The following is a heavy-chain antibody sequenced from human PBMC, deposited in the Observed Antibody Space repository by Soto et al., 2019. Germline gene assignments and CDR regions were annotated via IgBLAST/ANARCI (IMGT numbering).Heavy chain of an antibody. D-gene: IGHD6-13*01. J-gene: IGHJ4*02. CDR3: ARARYSSSPTYYFDY. CDR2: INHSGST. CDR1: GGSFSGYY. V-gene: IGHV4-34*01. Sequence: SETLSLTCAVYGGSFSGYYWSWIRQPPGKGLEWIGEINHSGSTNYNPSLKSRVTISVDTSKNQFSLKLSSVTAADTAVYYCARARYSSSPTYYFDYWGQGTLVPVSS.